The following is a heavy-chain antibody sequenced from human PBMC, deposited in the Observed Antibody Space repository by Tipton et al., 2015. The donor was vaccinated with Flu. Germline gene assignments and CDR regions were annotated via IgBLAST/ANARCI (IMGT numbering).Heavy chain of an antibody. Sequence: GSLRLSCAVSGFTLNNYAMSWVRQAPEKGLEWVSAISGNGVSRYYPDSVKGRFTTSRDTSKNTLYLQMNSLRPDDTAVYYCAKGTDIVLMAEYFQHWGQGTLVTVSS. V-gene: IGHV3-23*01. D-gene: IGHD2-8*01. CDR3: AKGTDIVLMAEYFQH. CDR1: GFTLNNYA. CDR2: ISGNGVSR. J-gene: IGHJ1*01.